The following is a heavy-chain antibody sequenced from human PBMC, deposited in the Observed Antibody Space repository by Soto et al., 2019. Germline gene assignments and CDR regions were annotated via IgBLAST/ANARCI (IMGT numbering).Heavy chain of an antibody. V-gene: IGHV3-23*01. J-gene: IGHJ5*02. CDR1: GFTFSSYA. Sequence: GGSLRLACAASGFTFSSYAMSWVRQAPGKGLEWVSAISGSGGSTYYADSVKGRFTINPDTSKNQFSLQLNSVTPEDTAVYYCARGEVAGIKRLYNWFDPWGQGTLVTVSS. D-gene: IGHD6-19*01. CDR3: ARGEVAGIKRLYNWFDP. CDR2: ISGSGGST.